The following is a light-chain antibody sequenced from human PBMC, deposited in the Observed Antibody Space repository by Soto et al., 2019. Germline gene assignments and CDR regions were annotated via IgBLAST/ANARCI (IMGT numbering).Light chain of an antibody. V-gene: IGKV3-20*01. J-gene: IGKJ1*01. CDR1: QSVSSSY. CDR3: QQYNSLWT. CDR2: GAS. Sequence: EIVLTQSPGTLSLSPGERATLSCRASQSVSSSYLAWYQQKPGQAPRLLIYGASSRATGIPDRFSGSGSGTEFTLTISSLQPDDFATYYCQQYNSLWTFGQGTKVEIK.